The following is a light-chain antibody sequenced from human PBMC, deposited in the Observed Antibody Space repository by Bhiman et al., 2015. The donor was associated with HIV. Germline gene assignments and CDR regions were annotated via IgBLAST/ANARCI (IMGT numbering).Light chain of an antibody. J-gene: IGLJ1*01. CDR1: KLGDKY. V-gene: IGLV3-1*01. Sequence: GSVAPGQTATITCSGDKLGDKYVCWYQQKPGQSPVVVIYQDTKRPSGIPERFSGSNSGNTATLTISGTQAMDEADYYCQAWDSSTEVFGTGTKVTVL. CDR3: QAWDSSTEV. CDR2: QDT.